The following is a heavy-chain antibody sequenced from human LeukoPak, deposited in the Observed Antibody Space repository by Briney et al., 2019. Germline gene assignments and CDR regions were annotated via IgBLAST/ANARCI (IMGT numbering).Heavy chain of an antibody. V-gene: IGHV4-59*11. CDR1: GGSITTHY. J-gene: IGHJ4*02. CDR2: IYYSGST. Sequence: SETLSLTCTVSGGSITTHYWTWIRQPPGKGLEWIGYIYYSGSTKYNPSLQSRVTISVDTSKNQFSLNLTSVTAADTAVYYCTGAVQTPGGNSPFDHWGQGTLVTVSS. CDR3: TGAVQTPGGNSPFDH. D-gene: IGHD4-23*01.